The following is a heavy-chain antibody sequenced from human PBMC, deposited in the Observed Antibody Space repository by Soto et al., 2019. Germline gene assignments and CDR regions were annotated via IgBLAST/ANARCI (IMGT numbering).Heavy chain of an antibody. J-gene: IGHJ4*02. V-gene: IGHV3-30-3*01. CDR2: ISYDGSNK. CDR1: GFTFSSYA. D-gene: IGHD3-9*01. CDR3: ARDGGTYYDILTGYPIDY. Sequence: QVQLVESGGGVVQPGRSLRLSCAASGFTFSSYAMHWVRQAPGKGLEGVAVISYDGSNKYYADSVKGRVTISRDNSKNTMYLKMTSLRAEDTAVYYCARDGGTYYDILTGYPIDYWGQGTLVTVSS.